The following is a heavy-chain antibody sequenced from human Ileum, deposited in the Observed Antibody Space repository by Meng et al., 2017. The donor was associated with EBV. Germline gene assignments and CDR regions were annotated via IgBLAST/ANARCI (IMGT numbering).Heavy chain of an antibody. J-gene: IGHJ4*02. CDR1: GGSVSRGSYS. CDR2: IHYNGSS. D-gene: IGHD5-24*01. V-gene: IGHV4-61*01. CDR3: ARDRGGYNVVDY. Sequence: QVQLLDSGPGLVKPSEPLALICNVSGGSVSRGSYSWSWLRHLPGKGLEWIGYIHYNGSSNYNTSLKSRVTISVDTSKNQFSLRLSSVTAADTAVYYCARDRGGYNVVDYWGQGTLVTVSS.